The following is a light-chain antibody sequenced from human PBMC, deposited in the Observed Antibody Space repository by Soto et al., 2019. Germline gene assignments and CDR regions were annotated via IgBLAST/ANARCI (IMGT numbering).Light chain of an antibody. CDR3: KQSSSTPIT. V-gene: IGKV1-39*01. Sequence: IEITQKTSSLSASVGDRVTITCRASQSISSYLNWYQQTPGKAPKLLIYAASSLQSGVPSRFSGSGSGTDFTLTISSLQPEDFATYYCKQSSSTPITFCQVTR. J-gene: IGKJ5*01. CDR2: AAS. CDR1: QSISSY.